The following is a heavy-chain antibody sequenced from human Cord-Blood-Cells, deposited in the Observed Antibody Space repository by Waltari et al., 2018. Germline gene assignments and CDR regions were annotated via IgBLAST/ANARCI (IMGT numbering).Heavy chain of an antibody. CDR2: ISSSSSTI. CDR3: ARVDVAGTGWFDP. J-gene: IGHJ5*02. D-gene: IGHD6-19*01. Sequence: EVQLVESGGGLVQPGGSLRLSCPASGFPFSSYSMNGVRQAPGKGLEWVSYISSSSSTIYYADSVKGRFTISRDNAKNSLYLQMNSLRDEDTAVYYCARVDVAGTGWFDPWGQGTLVTVSS. CDR1: GFPFSSYS. V-gene: IGHV3-48*02.